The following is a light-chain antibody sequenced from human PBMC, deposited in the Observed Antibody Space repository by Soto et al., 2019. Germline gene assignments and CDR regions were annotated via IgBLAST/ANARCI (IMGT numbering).Light chain of an antibody. J-gene: IGLJ2*01. CDR3: AAWDDSLNGPV. V-gene: IGLV1-44*01. Sequence: QAVVSQPPSASGTPGQRVTISCSGSSSNIRSNAVNWYQQLPGTAPKLLIYSNNQRPSGVPDRFSGSKSGTSASLAISGLQSEDEADYYCAAWDDSLNGPVFGGGTKLTVL. CDR2: SNN. CDR1: SSNIRSNA.